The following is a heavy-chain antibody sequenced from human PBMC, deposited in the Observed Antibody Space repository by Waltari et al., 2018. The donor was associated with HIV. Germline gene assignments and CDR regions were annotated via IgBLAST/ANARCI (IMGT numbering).Heavy chain of an antibody. J-gene: IGHJ6*02. CDR3: ARDSLHLGYCSSTSCYPSYYYYGMDV. D-gene: IGHD2-2*01. CDR1: GGSISSSSYY. CDR2: IYYSGST. V-gene: IGHV4-39*07. Sequence: QLQLQESGPGLVKPSETLSLTCTVSGGSISSSSYYWGWIRQPPGKGLEWIGSIYYSGSTYYNPSLKSRVTISVDTSKNQFSLKLSSVTAADTAVYYCARDSLHLGYCSSTSCYPSYYYYGMDVWGQGTTVTVSS.